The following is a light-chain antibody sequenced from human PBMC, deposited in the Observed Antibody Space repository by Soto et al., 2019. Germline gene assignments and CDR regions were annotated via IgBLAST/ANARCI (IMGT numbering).Light chain of an antibody. CDR2: GAS. Sequence: EIVLTQSPDTVPLSPEERVTLSCRASQSVSNNYLAWYQQKPGQAPRLLIYGASTRATDIPDRFSGSGSGTDFTLTISSLEPEDLAVYYCQQYGTSMYTFGQGTKLEIK. J-gene: IGKJ2*01. CDR3: QQYGTSMYT. CDR1: QSVSNNY. V-gene: IGKV3-20*01.